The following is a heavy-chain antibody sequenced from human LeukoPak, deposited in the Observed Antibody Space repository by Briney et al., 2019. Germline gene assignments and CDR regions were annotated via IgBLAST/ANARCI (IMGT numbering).Heavy chain of an antibody. CDR2: IYYSGST. J-gene: IGHJ5*02. CDR3: ARDRGSSGWFDP. CDR1: GGSISPYY. D-gene: IGHD6-6*01. Sequence: PSETLSLTCTVSGGSISPYYWSWIRQPPGKGLEWIGYIYYSGSTYYNPSLKSRVTISVDTSKNQFSLKLSSVTAADTAVYYCARDRGSSGWFDPWGQGTLVTVSS. V-gene: IGHV4-30-4*01.